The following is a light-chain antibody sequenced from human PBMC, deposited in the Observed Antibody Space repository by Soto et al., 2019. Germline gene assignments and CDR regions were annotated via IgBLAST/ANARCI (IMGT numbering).Light chain of an antibody. CDR1: SSDLDDYNY. Sequence: QSALTQPASVSGSPGQSITISCTGTSSDLDDYNYVSWYQLHPGEAPKLMIYDVTNRPSGVSNRFSGSKSGNTASLTISGLQAEDETDYYCSSYTSTNTLVFGTGTKLTVL. CDR2: DVT. CDR3: SSYTSTNTLV. J-gene: IGLJ1*01. V-gene: IGLV2-14*01.